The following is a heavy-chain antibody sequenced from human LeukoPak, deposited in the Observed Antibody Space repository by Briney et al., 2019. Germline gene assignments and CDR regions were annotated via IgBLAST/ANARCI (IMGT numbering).Heavy chain of an antibody. CDR3: ARQPSAASLFDP. CDR1: GYSFTSYW. CDR2: INPSDSDI. D-gene: IGHD2-2*01. J-gene: IGHJ5*02. Sequence: GESLKISCKASGYSFTSYWIGWVRQMPGKGLEWMGLINPSDSDIRYSPSFQGQVTISADKSISTAYLQWSSPKASDTAMYYCARQPSAASLFDPWGQGTLVTVSS. V-gene: IGHV5-51*01.